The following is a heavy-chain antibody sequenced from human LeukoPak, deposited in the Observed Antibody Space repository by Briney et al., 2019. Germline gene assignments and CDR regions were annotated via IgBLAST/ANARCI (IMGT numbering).Heavy chain of an antibody. Sequence: GGSLRLSCAASGFTFSSYPMHWVRQAPGKGLEWVAVISYDGSNKYYADSVKGRFTISRDNSKNTLYLQMNSLRAEDTAVYYCARDAGYSSSWYGGWWFDPWGQGTLVTVSS. CDR1: GFTFSSYP. J-gene: IGHJ5*02. V-gene: IGHV3-30-3*01. CDR2: ISYDGSNK. D-gene: IGHD6-13*01. CDR3: ARDAGYSSSWYGGWWFDP.